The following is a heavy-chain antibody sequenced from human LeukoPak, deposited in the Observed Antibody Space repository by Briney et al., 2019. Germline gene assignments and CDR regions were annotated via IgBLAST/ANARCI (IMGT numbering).Heavy chain of an antibody. D-gene: IGHD3-22*01. CDR3: ARDGDTDYYDSSGCILENWFDP. CDR2: ISSSSAYI. CDR1: GFTFSTYS. J-gene: IGHJ5*02. V-gene: IGHV3-21*01. Sequence: PGGSLRLPCAASGFTFSTYSMNWVRQAPGKGLEWVSSISSSSAYIYYADSVKGRFTISRDNAKNSLYLQMNSLRAEDTAVYYCARDGDTDYYDSSGCILENWFDPWGQGTLVTVSS.